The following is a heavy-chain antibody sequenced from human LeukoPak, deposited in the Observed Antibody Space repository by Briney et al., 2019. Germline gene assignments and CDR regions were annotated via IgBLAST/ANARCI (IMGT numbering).Heavy chain of an antibody. CDR1: GDSVSSDSAA. J-gene: IGHJ6*02. CDR3: ARDYYYGMDV. Sequence: SQTLSLTCAISGDSVSSDSAAWNWIRQSPLRGLEWLGRTYYRSKWCNDYAVSLKSRITINPDTSKNQFSLQLNSVTPEDTALYYCARDYYYGMDVWGQGTTVTVSS. CDR2: TYYRSKWCN. V-gene: IGHV6-1*01.